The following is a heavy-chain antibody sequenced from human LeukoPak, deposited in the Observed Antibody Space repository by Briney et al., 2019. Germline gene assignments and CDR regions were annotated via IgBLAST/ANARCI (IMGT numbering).Heavy chain of an antibody. J-gene: IGHJ4*02. Sequence: RGSLRLSCAASGFTFSSYAMSWVRQAPGKGLEWVSAISGSGGSTYYADSVKGRFTISRDNSKNTLYLQMNSLRAEDTAVYYCAKDLPPGIAAAGAFDYWGQGTLVTVSS. V-gene: IGHV3-23*01. CDR3: AKDLPPGIAAAGAFDY. CDR2: ISGSGGST. D-gene: IGHD6-13*01. CDR1: GFTFSSYA.